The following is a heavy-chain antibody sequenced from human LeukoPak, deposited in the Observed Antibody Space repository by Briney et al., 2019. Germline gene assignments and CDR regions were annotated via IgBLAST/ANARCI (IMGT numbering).Heavy chain of an antibody. CDR1: GFTFSSYS. CDR3: ARYYDFWSSYSSYYYMDV. J-gene: IGHJ6*03. CDR2: ISSSSSTI. V-gene: IGHV3-48*04. Sequence: SGGSLRLSCAASGFTFSSYSMNWVRQAPGKGLEWVSYISSSSSTIYYADSVKGRFTISRDNAKNSLYLQMNSLRAEDTAVYYCARYYDFWSSYSSYYYMDVWGKGTTVTVSS. D-gene: IGHD3-3*01.